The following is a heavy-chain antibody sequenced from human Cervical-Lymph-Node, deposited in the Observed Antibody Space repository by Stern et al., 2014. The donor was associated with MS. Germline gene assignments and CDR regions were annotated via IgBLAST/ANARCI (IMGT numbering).Heavy chain of an antibody. D-gene: IGHD6-13*01. CDR2: LTPMFGTS. CDR3: ARDQGGIADS. J-gene: IGHJ4*02. V-gene: IGHV1-69*01. CDR1: GGSFSMDS. Sequence: QVQLVQSGAEVKKPGSSVKVSCKASGGSFSMDSISWVRQAPGQGLEWMGGLTPMFGTSIYAQKFQGRVTTTADVSTSTAYMELTSLRSEDTAVYFCARDQGGIADSWGQGTLVIVSS.